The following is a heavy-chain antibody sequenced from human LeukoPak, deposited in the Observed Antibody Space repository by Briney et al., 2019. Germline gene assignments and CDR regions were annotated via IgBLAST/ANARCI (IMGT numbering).Heavy chain of an antibody. CDR1: GFTFVDYA. V-gene: IGHV3-49*04. CDR3: TRNNSSGYYPNP. Sequence: GGSLRLSCTAPGFTFVDYAMSWVRQAPGKGLEWVGFIRSKAYGGTTEYAASVKGRFTISRDDSKSIAYLQMNSLKTEDTAVYYCTRNNSSGYYPNPWGQGTLVTVSS. CDR2: IRSKAYGGTT. D-gene: IGHD3-22*01. J-gene: IGHJ5*02.